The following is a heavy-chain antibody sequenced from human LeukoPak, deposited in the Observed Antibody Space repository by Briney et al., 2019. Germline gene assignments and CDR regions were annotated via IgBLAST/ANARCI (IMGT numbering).Heavy chain of an antibody. CDR3: ARPLVSITMIVVVITTSPGNEAEYFQH. CDR2: IYPGDSDT. J-gene: IGHJ1*01. D-gene: IGHD3-22*01. CDR1: GYSFTCYW. V-gene: IGHV5-51*01. Sequence: GESLKISCKGSGYSFTCYWIDWVRQMPGKGLEWMGIIYPGDSDTRYSPSFQGQVTISADKTISTAYLQWSSLKASDTAMYYCARPLVSITMIVVVITTSPGNEAEYFQHWGQGTLVTVSS.